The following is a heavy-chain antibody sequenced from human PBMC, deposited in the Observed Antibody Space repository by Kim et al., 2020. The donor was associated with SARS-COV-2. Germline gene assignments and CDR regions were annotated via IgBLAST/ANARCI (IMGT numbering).Heavy chain of an antibody. CDR3: ARGRYISSWYLGY. D-gene: IGHD6-13*01. V-gene: IGHV5-51*01. Sequence: RYSPAFQGKVTISADKSINTAYLQGSSLKASDTAMYYCARGRYISSWYLGYWGQGTLVTVSS. J-gene: IGHJ4*02.